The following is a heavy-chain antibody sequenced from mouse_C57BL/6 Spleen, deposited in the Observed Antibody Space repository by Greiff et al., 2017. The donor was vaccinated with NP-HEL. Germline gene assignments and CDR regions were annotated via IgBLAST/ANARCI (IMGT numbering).Heavy chain of an antibody. J-gene: IGHJ4*01. Sequence: QVQLKQSGAELVRPGASVTLSCKASGYTFTDYEMHWVKQTPVHGLEWIGAIDPETGGTAYNQKFKGKAILTADKSSSTAYMELRSLTSEDSAVYYCTRQLRDDAMDYWGQGTSVTVSS. CDR1: GYTFTDYE. D-gene: IGHD3-2*02. CDR2: IDPETGGT. CDR3: TRQLRDDAMDY. V-gene: IGHV1-15*01.